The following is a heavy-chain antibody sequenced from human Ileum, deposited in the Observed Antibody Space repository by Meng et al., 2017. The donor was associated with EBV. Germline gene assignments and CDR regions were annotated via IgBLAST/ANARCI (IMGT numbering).Heavy chain of an antibody. D-gene: IGHD3-10*01. V-gene: IGHV4-4*02. CDR1: GDPITNQIW. CDR3: LRGSGGSV. CDR2: IPHRGSS. J-gene: IGHJ1*01. Sequence: RGSGRALVKPCETLPRTGVVSGDPITNQIWWAGVRKPPGKGLEWIGEIPHRGSSAYNPSLKSRVSMSIDKSKNQFSLKLTSVTAADTAVYHCLRGSGGSVWGQGTLVTVSS.